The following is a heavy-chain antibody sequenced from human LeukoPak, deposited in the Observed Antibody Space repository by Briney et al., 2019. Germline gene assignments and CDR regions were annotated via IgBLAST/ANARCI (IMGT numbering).Heavy chain of an antibody. V-gene: IGHV1-46*01. Sequence: ASVKVSCKASGYTFTNYYINWVRQAPGQGLEWMGIINPGGGSTMYAQKFQGRVTMTRDTSTSTVYMELSSLRSEDTAVYYCARYREWGPEDYYDGWGQGTLVTVSS. CDR1: GYTFTNYY. CDR3: ARYREWGPEDYYDG. CDR2: INPGGGST. J-gene: IGHJ4*02. D-gene: IGHD3-22*01.